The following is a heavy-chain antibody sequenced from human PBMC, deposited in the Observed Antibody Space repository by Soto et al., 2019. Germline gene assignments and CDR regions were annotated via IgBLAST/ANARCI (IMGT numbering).Heavy chain of an antibody. CDR1: GITFSNYG. V-gene: IGHV3-30*03. D-gene: IGHD5-12*01. CDR2: ISYEGSHK. J-gene: IGHJ1*01. Sequence: QVQLVESGGGVVQPGRSLRLSCAASGITFSNYGMHWVRQAPGKGLEWVAVISYEGSHKYYADSVKGRFTISRDNSNTMLSLQVNSRIVEDTAVNSCARDRRGHGARYDCGEYFHHWGQGSMVTVSS. CDR3: ARDRRGHGARYDCGEYFHH.